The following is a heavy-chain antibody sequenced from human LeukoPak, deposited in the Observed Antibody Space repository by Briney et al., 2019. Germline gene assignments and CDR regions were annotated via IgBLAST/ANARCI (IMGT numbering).Heavy chain of an antibody. D-gene: IGHD3-10*01. Sequence: GGSLRLSCAASGFTFSSYAMHWVRQAPGKGLEWVAVISYDGSNKYYADSVKGRFTISRDNSKNTLYLQMNSLRAEDTAVYYCARPFYFGSGSYVDYWGRGTLVTVSS. J-gene: IGHJ4*02. V-gene: IGHV3-30*14. CDR1: GFTFSSYA. CDR3: ARPFYFGSGSYVDY. CDR2: ISYDGSNK.